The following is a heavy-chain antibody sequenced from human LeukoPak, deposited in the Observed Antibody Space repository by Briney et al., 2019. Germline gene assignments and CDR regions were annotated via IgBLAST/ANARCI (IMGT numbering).Heavy chain of an antibody. Sequence: PGGSLRLFWIASGFTFSSYIMSCVRQAPGKGLEWVSGISGSGSGTYYADSVKGRFTISRDNSKNTLYLHMNSLRAEDTAMYYCATAISTWPNDAFDFWGQGTKVTVSS. CDR1: GFTFSSYI. CDR2: ISGSGSGT. CDR3: ATAISTWPNDAFDF. V-gene: IGHV3-23*01. D-gene: IGHD3-3*02. J-gene: IGHJ3*01.